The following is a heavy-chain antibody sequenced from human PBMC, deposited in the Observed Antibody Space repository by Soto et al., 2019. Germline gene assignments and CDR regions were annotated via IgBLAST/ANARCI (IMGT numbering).Heavy chain of an antibody. CDR3: ARVCGGDCHYGMDV. CDR2: IYYSGST. V-gene: IGHV4-31*03. CDR1: GGSISSGGYY. J-gene: IGHJ6*02. Sequence: PSETLSLTCTVSGGSISSGGYYWSWIRQHPGKGLEWIGYIYYSGSTYYNPSLKSRVTISADTSKNQFSLKLSSVTAADTAVYYCARVCGGDCHYGMDVWGQGTTVTVSS. D-gene: IGHD2-21*02.